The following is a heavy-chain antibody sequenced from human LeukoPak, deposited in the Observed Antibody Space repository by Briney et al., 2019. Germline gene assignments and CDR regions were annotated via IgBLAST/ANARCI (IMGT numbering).Heavy chain of an antibody. Sequence: SETLSLTCAVYGGSFSGYYWSWLRQPPGKGLEWIGEINHSGSTNYNPSLKSRVTISVDTSKNQFSLRLSSVTAADTAVYYCARAEVTFGGVIVSYFDYWGQGALVTVSS. D-gene: IGHD3-16*02. CDR2: INHSGST. CDR1: GGSFSGYY. V-gene: IGHV4-34*01. J-gene: IGHJ4*02. CDR3: ARAEVTFGGVIVSYFDY.